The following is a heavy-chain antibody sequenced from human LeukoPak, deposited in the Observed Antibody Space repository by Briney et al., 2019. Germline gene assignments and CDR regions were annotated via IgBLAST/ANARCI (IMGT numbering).Heavy chain of an antibody. CDR1: GFTFSSYS. Sequence: GGSLRLSCAASGFTFSSYSMNWVRQAPGKGLEWVSSISSSSSYIYYADSVKGRFTISRDNAKNSLYLQMNSLRAEDTAVYYCARGPPYCGGDCSNAFDIWGQGTMVTVSS. V-gene: IGHV3-21*01. CDR3: ARGPPYCGGDCSNAFDI. D-gene: IGHD2-21*02. J-gene: IGHJ3*02. CDR2: ISSSSSYI.